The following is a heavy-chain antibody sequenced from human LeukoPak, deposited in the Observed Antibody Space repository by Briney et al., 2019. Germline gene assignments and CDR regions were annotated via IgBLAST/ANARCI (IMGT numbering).Heavy chain of an antibody. Sequence: GRSLRLSCAASGFTFSSYGMHWVRQAPGKGLEWVAVIWYDGSNKYYADSVKGRFTISRDNSKNTLYLQMNSLRVEDTAVYYCAKDGASRGDYHWFDSWGQGTLVTVSS. D-gene: IGHD4-17*01. CDR1: GFTFSSYG. J-gene: IGHJ5*01. V-gene: IGHV3-33*03. CDR2: IWYDGSNK. CDR3: AKDGASRGDYHWFDS.